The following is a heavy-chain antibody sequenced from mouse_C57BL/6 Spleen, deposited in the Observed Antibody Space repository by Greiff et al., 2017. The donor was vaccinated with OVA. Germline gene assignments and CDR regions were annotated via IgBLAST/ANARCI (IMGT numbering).Heavy chain of an antibody. D-gene: IGHD2-4*01. CDR1: GYTFTSYG. CDR3: ARGGLPYAMDY. J-gene: IGHJ4*01. V-gene: IGHV1-81*01. Sequence: QVQLQQSGAELARPGASVKLSCKASGYTFTSYGISWVKQRTGQGLEWIGEIYPRSGNTYYNEKFKGKATLTADKSSSTAYMELRSLTSEDSAVDFCARGGLPYAMDYWGQGTSVTVSS. CDR2: IYPRSGNT.